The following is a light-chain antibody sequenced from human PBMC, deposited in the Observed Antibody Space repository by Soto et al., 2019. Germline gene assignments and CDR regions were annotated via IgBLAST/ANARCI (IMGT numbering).Light chain of an antibody. CDR3: GDWDYCMSPYV. Sequence: QSVLTQPPSASGTPGQRVTISCSGSNSNIGGSSLNWYQHLAGTAPKLLIYTNSRRSSGLPDRFSGPKSGTAASLTISGPQSADDAYYYCGDWDYCMSPYVSGTRSNVT. J-gene: IGLJ1*01. CDR1: NSNIGGSS. CDR2: TNS. V-gene: IGLV1-44*01.